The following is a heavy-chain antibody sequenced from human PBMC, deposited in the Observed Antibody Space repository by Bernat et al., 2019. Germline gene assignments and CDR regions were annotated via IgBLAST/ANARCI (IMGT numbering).Heavy chain of an antibody. CDR3: TTEGSGWYSP. D-gene: IGHD6-19*01. CDR2: LKSKTDGGTT. CDR1: GFTFSNAW. J-gene: IGHJ5*02. V-gene: IGHV3-15*07. Sequence: EVQLVESGGGLVKPGGSLRLSCAASGFTFSNAWMNWVRQAPGKGLEWVGRLKSKTDGGTTDYAAPVKGRFTISRDDSKNTLYLQMNSLKTEDTAVYYCTTEGSGWYSPWGQGTLVTVSS.